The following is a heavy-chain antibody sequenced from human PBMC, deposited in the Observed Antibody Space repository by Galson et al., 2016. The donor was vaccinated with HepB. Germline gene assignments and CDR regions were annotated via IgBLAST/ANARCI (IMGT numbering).Heavy chain of an antibody. CDR1: GFSLSTSGVG. Sequence: PALVKPTQTLTLTCTFSGFSLSTSGVGVGWIRQPPGKALEWLALIYWNDDKRYSPSLGGRPTITKDTSKNQVVLTMTNMDPVDTATYYCAHTVCFWSGYYVHYYGMDVWGQGTTVTVSS. J-gene: IGHJ6*02. D-gene: IGHD3-3*01. CDR3: AHTVCFWSGYYVHYYGMDV. V-gene: IGHV2-5*01. CDR2: IYWNDDK.